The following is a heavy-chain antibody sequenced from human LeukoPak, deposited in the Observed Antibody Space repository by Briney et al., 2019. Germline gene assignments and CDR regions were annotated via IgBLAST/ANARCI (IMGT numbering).Heavy chain of an antibody. CDR3: ARGYDTTWYGWFDP. Sequence: GASVKVSCKASGYIFTGFYIHWMRQAPGQGLEWMGWINPNSGGTKYARKFQGRVTMNRDTSISTVYMELSRLRSDDTAVYYCARGYDTTWYGWFDPWGQGTLVIVSS. J-gene: IGHJ5*02. D-gene: IGHD2-15*01. V-gene: IGHV1-2*02. CDR1: GYIFTGFY. CDR2: INPNSGGT.